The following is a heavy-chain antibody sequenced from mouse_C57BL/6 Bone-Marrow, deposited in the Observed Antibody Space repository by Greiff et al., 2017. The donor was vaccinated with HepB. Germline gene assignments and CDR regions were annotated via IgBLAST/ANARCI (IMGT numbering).Heavy chain of an antibody. CDR3: ARGSFSIRYFDV. D-gene: IGHD2-4*01. CDR1: GYTFTSYW. CDR2: IDPSDSYT. J-gene: IGHJ1*03. Sequence: VKLQQSGAELVKPGASVKLSCKASGYTFTSYWMQWVKQRPGQGLEWIGEIDPSDSYTNYNQKFKGKATLTVDTSSSTAYMQLSSLTSEDSAVYYCARGSFSIRYFDVWGTGTTVTVSS. V-gene: IGHV1-50*01.